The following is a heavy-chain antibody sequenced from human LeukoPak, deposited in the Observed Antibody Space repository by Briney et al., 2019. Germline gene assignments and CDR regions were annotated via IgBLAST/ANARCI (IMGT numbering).Heavy chain of an antibody. J-gene: IGHJ4*02. CDR3: ARVTMDIVVVAFDY. CDR1: GGSISSYY. Sequence: SETLSLTCTVSGGSISSYYWSWIRQPPGKGLEWIGYIYYSGSTNYNPSLKSRVTISVDTSKNQFSLKLSSVTAADTAVYYCARVTMDIVVVAFDYWGQGTLVTVSS. D-gene: IGHD2-15*01. CDR2: IYYSGST. V-gene: IGHV4-59*01.